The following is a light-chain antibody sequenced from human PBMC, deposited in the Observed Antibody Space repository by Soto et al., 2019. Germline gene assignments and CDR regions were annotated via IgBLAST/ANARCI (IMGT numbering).Light chain of an antibody. J-gene: IGKJ1*01. CDR2: AAY. CDR3: QQYYSYPRT. CDR1: QGISSY. Sequence: AIRMTQSPSSLSASTGDIVTITFRASQGISSYLAWYQQKPGKAPKLLIYAAYNLQSGVPSRFSGSGSGTDFTLTISCLQSEDFATYYCQQYYSYPRTFGQGTKVDIK. V-gene: IGKV1-8*01.